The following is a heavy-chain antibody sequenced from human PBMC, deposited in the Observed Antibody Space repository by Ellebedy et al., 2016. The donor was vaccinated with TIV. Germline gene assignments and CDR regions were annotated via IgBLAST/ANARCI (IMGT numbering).Heavy chain of an antibody. CDR2: INTGNGDT. D-gene: IGHD2-15*01. CDR1: GYTFTSYA. V-gene: IGHV1-3*04. CDR3: AADSVVGPSASWYFDL. Sequence: AASVKVSCKASGYTFTSYAMHWVRQAPGQRLEWMGWINTGNGDTKYSQKFQGRVTITRDTSANTAYMELSSLGSEDTAVYYCAADSVVGPSASWYFDLWGRGTLVTVSS. J-gene: IGHJ2*01.